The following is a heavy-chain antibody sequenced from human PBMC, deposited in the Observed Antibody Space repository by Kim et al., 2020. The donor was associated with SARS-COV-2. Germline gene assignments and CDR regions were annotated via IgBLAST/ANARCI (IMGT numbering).Heavy chain of an antibody. J-gene: IGHJ3*02. V-gene: IGHV3-74*01. D-gene: IGHD5-12*01. CDR3: ARPRGYSDYESFDI. CDR1: GFTFSSYW. Sequence: GGSLRLSCAASGFTFSSYWMHWVRQAPGKGLVWVSRINSDGSSRSYADSVKGRFTISRDNAKNTLYLQMNSLRAEDTAVYYCARPRGYSDYESFDIWGQGTMVTVSS. CDR2: INSDGSSR.